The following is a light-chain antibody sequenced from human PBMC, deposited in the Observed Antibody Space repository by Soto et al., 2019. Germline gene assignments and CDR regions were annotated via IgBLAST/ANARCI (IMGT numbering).Light chain of an antibody. J-gene: IGLJ7*01. Sequence: QSALTQPASVSGSPGQSITISCTGTSSDVGSHNLVSWYQQHPGQAPKLMIYEVSKRPLGVSARFSASKSGNTASLTISGLQAEEEADYYCFSYGGSRAVFGGGTQLTVL. CDR2: EVS. V-gene: IGLV2-23*02. CDR1: SSDVGSHNL. CDR3: FSYGGSRAV.